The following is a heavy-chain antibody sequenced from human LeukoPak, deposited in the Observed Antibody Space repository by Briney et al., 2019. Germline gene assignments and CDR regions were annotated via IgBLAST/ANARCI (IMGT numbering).Heavy chain of an antibody. D-gene: IGHD3-9*01. CDR2: MNPNSGNT. Sequence: GASVKVSCKASGYTFTSYDINWVRQATGQGLEWMGWMNPNSGNTGYAQKFQGRVTMTRNTSISTAYMELSSLRSEDTAVYYCARVGGVLQYFDWLLPNYYYYYMDVWGKGTTVTISS. V-gene: IGHV1-8*01. CDR1: GYTFTSYD. CDR3: ARVGGVLQYFDWLLPNYYYYYMDV. J-gene: IGHJ6*03.